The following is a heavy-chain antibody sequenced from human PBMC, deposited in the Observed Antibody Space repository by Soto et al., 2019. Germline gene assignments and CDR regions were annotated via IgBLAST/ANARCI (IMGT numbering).Heavy chain of an antibody. CDR3: ARHSGRVRGVIEGGENFDY. CDR2: IYYSGST. D-gene: IGHD3-10*01. Sequence: QLQLQESGPGLVKPSETLSLTCTVSGGSISSSSYYWGWIRQPPGKGLEWIGSIYYSGSTYYNPSLKSRVTISVDTSKNQYSLKLSSVTAADTAVYYCARHSGRVRGVIEGGENFDYWGQGTLVTVSS. J-gene: IGHJ4*02. V-gene: IGHV4-39*01. CDR1: GGSISSSSYY.